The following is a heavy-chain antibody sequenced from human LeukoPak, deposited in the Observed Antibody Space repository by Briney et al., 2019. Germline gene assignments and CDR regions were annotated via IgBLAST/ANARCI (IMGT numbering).Heavy chain of an antibody. J-gene: IGHJ4*02. D-gene: IGHD3-22*01. CDR1: GYSFTSYW. CDR3: ARRYYYDSSGYYYFDY. CDR2: IYPGDSDT. Sequence: GESLKISRKGSGYSFTSYWIGWVRQMPGKGLEWMGIIYPGDSDTRYSPSFQGQVTISADKSISTAYLQWSSLKASDTAMYYCARRYYYDSSGYYYFDYWGQGTLVTVSS. V-gene: IGHV5-51*01.